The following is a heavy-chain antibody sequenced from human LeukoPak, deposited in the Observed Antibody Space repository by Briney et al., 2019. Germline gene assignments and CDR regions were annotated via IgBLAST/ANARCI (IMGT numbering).Heavy chain of an antibody. CDR3: ATCGYSYTHPLDY. J-gene: IGHJ4*02. CDR1: GYTPTELS. CDR2: FDPEDGET. V-gene: IGHV1-24*01. D-gene: IGHD5-18*01. Sequence: GASVKVSCKVSGYTPTELSMHWVRQAPGKGLEWMGGFDPEDGETIYAQKFQGRVTMTEDTSTDTAYMELSSLRSEDAAVYYCATCGYSYTHPLDYWGQGTLVTVSS.